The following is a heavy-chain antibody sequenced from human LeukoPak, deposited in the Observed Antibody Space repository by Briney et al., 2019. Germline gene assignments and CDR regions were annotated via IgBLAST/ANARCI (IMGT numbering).Heavy chain of an antibody. D-gene: IGHD5/OR15-5a*01. Sequence: GGSLRLSCAASGFTFSSFGMHWVRQAPGKGLEWVAVIWYDGSNKYYADSVKGRFTISRDNAKNTLYLQMNSLRPEDTAVYYCARDVLRRGQGILVTVSS. CDR1: GFTFSSFG. J-gene: IGHJ4*02. CDR3: ARDVLR. CDR2: IWYDGSNK. V-gene: IGHV3-33*01.